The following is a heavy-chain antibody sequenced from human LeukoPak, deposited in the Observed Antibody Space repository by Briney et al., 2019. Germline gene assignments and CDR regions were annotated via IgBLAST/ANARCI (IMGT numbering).Heavy chain of an antibody. CDR1: GGSISSYY. CDR3: ARGWRAAARKINWFDP. D-gene: IGHD6-13*01. Sequence: SETLSLTCTVSGGSISSYYWSWIRQPPGKGLEWIGYIYYSGSTNYNPSLKSRVTISVDTSKNQFSLKLSSVTAADTAVYYCARGWRAAARKINWFDPWGQGTLVTVSS. J-gene: IGHJ5*02. CDR2: IYYSGST. V-gene: IGHV4-59*01.